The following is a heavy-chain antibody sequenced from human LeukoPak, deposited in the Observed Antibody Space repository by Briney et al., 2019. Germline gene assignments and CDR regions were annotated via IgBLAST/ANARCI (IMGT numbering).Heavy chain of an antibody. V-gene: IGHV4-30-4*01. Sequence: SQTLSLTCTVSGGSISSGDYYWSWIRQPPGKGLEWIGYIYYSGSTYYNPSLKSRVTISVDTSKNQFSLKLSSVTAADTAVYYCARVRGGEELFRLDYWGQGTLVTVSS. CDR2: IYYSGST. J-gene: IGHJ4*02. CDR3: ARVRGGEELFRLDY. D-gene: IGHD3-10*01. CDR1: GGSISSGDYY.